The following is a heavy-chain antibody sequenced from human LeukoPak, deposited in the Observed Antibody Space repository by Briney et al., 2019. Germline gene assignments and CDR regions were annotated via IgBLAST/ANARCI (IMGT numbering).Heavy chain of an antibody. J-gene: IGHJ4*02. CDR1: GFTFSSYP. CDR3: GKYLQTTVGANDY. CDR2: ISGSGGAT. D-gene: IGHD1-26*01. Sequence: GGSLRLSCAASGFTFSSYPMNWVRQAPGKGLEWVSVISGSGGATFYGDSVQGRFTISRDNSRDTLYLQMNSLTAEDTAVYYCGKYLQTTVGANDYWGQGTLVTVSS. V-gene: IGHV3-23*01.